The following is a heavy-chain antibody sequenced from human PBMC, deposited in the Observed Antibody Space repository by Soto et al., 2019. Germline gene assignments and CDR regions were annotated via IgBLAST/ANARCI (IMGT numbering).Heavy chain of an antibody. CDR2: RKGAGSER. CDR3: ARDVCTSASCDVYGMDV. Sequence: VGSLRLSCAASGFTFSSYWMSWVRQAPGKGLVWVANRKGAGSERHYVDSVKGRFIISRDNAKTSLFLQMNSLTVEDTAVYYCARDVCTSASCDVYGMDVWGQGTTVTVSS. V-gene: IGHV3-7*03. CDR1: GFTFSSYW. J-gene: IGHJ6*02. D-gene: IGHD2-2*01.